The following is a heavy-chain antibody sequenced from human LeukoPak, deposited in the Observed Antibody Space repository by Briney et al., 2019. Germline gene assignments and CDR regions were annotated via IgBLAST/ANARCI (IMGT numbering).Heavy chain of an antibody. V-gene: IGHV1-2*02. D-gene: IGHD3-10*01. J-gene: IGHJ4*02. CDR1: GYTFTGYY. CDR3: ASIGSSRGYYFDY. Sequence: ASVKVSCKASGYTFTGYYMHWVRQAPGQGLEWMGWINPNSGGTNYAQKFQGRVTMTRDTSISTAYMELSRPRSGDTAVYYCASIGSSRGYYFDYWGQGTLVTVSS. CDR2: INPNSGGT.